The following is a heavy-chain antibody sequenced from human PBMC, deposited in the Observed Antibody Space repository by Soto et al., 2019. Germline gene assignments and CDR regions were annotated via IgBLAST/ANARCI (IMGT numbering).Heavy chain of an antibody. J-gene: IGHJ4*02. CDR2: IYYSGST. D-gene: IGHD1-26*01. V-gene: IGHV4-30-4*01. CDR3: ARGHSGSQDFDY. Sequence: TLSLTCTVSGGSISSGDYYWSWIRQPPGKGLEWIGYIYYSGSTYYNPSLKSRVTISVDTSKNQFSLKLSSVTAADTAVYYCARGHSGSQDFDYWGQGTLVTVSS. CDR1: GGSISSGDYY.